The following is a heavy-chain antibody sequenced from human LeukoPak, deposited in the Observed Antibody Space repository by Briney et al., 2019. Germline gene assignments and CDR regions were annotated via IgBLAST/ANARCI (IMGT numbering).Heavy chain of an antibody. CDR1: GGTFSSYA. V-gene: IGHV1-69*04. CDR3: ARVRITMVRGVIGLFDY. CDR2: IIPILGIA. J-gene: IGHJ4*02. D-gene: IGHD3-10*01. Sequence: GASVKVSCKASGGTFSSYAISWVRQAPGQGLEWMGRIIPILGIANYAQKFQGRVTITADKSTSTAYMELSSLRSEDTAVYYCARVRITMVRGVIGLFDYWGQGTLVTVSS.